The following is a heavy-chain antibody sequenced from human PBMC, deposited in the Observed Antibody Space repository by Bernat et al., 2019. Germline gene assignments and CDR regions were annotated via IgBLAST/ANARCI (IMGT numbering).Heavy chain of an antibody. CDR1: GGSISSSSYY. CDR2: IYYSGST. D-gene: IGHD2-15*01. Sequence: QLQLQESGPGLVKPSETLSLTCTVSGGSISSSSYYWGWIRQPPGKGLEWIGSIYYSGSTYYNPSLKSRVTISVDTSKNQFPLKLSSVTAADTAVYYCARRDCSGGSCHLYFDYWGQGTLVTVSS. CDR3: ARRDCSGGSCHLYFDY. V-gene: IGHV4-39*01. J-gene: IGHJ4*02.